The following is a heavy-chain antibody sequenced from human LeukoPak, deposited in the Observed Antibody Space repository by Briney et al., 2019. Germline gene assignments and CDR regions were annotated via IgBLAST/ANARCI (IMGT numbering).Heavy chain of an antibody. CDR2: IYTSGST. J-gene: IGHJ6*02. Sequence: SETLSLTCTVSGGSISSYYWSWIRQPAGKGLEWIGRIYTSGSTNYNPSLKSRVTMSVDTSKNQFSLKLSSVTAADTAVYYCARDPGSYHYYYYGMDVWGQGTTVTVSS. CDR1: GGSISSYY. V-gene: IGHV4-4*07. CDR3: ARDPGSYHYYYYGMDV. D-gene: IGHD1-26*01.